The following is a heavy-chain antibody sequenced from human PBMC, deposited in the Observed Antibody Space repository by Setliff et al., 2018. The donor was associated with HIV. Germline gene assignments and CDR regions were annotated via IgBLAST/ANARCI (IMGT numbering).Heavy chain of an antibody. CDR2: IYYSGST. Sequence: SETLSLTCTVSGGSFSSSSYYWGWIRQPQGKGLEWIGNIYYSGSTYYNPSLRSRVTISKDTSKNQFSLHLTSVTAADTAVYYCTRDTYDSRGYFFGYWGQGTLVTVSS. D-gene: IGHD3-22*01. V-gene: IGHV4-39*07. CDR1: GGSFSSSSYY. CDR3: TRDTYDSRGYFFGY. J-gene: IGHJ4*02.